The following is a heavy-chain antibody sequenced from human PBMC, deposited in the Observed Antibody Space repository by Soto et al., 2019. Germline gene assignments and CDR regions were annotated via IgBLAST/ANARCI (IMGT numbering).Heavy chain of an antibody. CDR1: GFTFSSYG. J-gene: IGHJ6*02. V-gene: IGHV3-30*03. CDR2: ISYDGSNK. Sequence: PGGSLRLSCAASGFTFSSYGMHWVRQAPGKGLEWVAVISYDGSNKYYADSVKGRFTISRDNSKNTLYLQMNSLRSEDTAVYYCARYGAHIAAREWLYYYYGVDVWGQGIT. CDR3: ARYGAHIAAREWLYYYYGVDV. D-gene: IGHD6-6*01.